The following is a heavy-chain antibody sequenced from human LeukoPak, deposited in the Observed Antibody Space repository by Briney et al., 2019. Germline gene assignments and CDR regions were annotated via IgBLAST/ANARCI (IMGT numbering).Heavy chain of an antibody. V-gene: IGHV4-4*08. CDR1: RDSISGYY. J-gene: IGHJ4*02. CDR2: IYSSGTT. Sequence: PSETLSLTCTVSRDSISGYYWSWIRQPPGKGLEWIGYIYSSGTTNYNPSLKSRVTISVDTSNNQFFLMLTSVTAADTAVYYCARDEGYGSGSFDYWGQGTLVTVSS. D-gene: IGHD3-10*01. CDR3: ARDEGYGSGSFDY.